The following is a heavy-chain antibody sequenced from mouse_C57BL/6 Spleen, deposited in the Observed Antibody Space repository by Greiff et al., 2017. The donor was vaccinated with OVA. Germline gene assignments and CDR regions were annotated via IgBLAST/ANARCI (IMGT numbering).Heavy chain of an antibody. CDR3: RVPAGSC. CDR1: GYTFTDYE. J-gene: IGHJ2*01. Sequence: VQLQQSGAELVRPGASVTLSCKASGYTFTDYEMHWVKQTPVHGLEWIGAIDPETGGTAYNQKFKGKATLTADTSSSTAYMELRSLTSEDSAVYYCRVPAGSCWGKGTTLTVAT. D-gene: IGHD5-1*01. V-gene: IGHV1-15*01. CDR2: IDPETGGT.